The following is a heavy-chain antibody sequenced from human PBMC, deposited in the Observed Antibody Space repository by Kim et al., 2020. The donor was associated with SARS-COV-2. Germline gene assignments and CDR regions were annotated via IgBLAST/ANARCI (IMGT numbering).Heavy chain of an antibody. CDR2: INTGGGGT. J-gene: IGHJ2*01. CDR3: AKRRWADGGEFDL. CDR1: GFTFSNYA. V-gene: IGHV3-23*01. Sequence: GGSLRLSCTTSGFTFSNYAMNWVRHAPGKGLEWVSHINTGGGGTSYAASVRGRFTISRDNSRNTVYLQMNSLTAEDTAIYYCAKRRWADGGEFDLWGRGTLVTVSS. D-gene: IGHD2-21*01.